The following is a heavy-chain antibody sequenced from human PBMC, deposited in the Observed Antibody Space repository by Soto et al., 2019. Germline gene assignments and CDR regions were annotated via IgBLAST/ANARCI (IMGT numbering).Heavy chain of an antibody. V-gene: IGHV3-11*01. CDR3: ARVSASGWHVNGRDYFDS. Sequence: PGGSLRLSCAASGFTFSNYYMTWIRQAPGKGLECLSYISSREVTVYYADSVKGRFTISGDNTKNSLYLQMTTLRDEDTAVYYCARVSASGWHVNGRDYFDSWGQGTLVTVSS. CDR1: GFTFSNYY. J-gene: IGHJ4*02. D-gene: IGHD6-19*01. CDR2: ISSREVTV.